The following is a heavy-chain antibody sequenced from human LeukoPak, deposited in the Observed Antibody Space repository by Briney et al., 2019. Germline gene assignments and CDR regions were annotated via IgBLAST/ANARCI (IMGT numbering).Heavy chain of an antibody. D-gene: IGHD6-13*01. V-gene: IGHV3-21*04. J-gene: IGHJ6*03. CDR1: GFTFSSYS. Sequence: KTGGSLRLSCAASGFTFSSYSMNWVRQAPGKGLEWVSSISSSSSYIYYADSVKGRFTISRDNAKNSLYLQMNSLRAEDTALYYCAKDKAQQLVPHYMDVWGKGTTVTISS. CDR3: AKDKAQQLVPHYMDV. CDR2: ISSSSSYI.